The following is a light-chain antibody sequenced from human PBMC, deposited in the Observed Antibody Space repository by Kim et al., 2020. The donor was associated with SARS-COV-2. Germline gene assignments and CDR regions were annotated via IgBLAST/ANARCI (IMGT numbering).Light chain of an antibody. CDR3: QQRSNWPLT. J-gene: IGKJ4*01. CDR1: RTVSGF. V-gene: IGKV3-11*01. CDR2: DTS. Sequence: WSPGERATLSCRASRTVSGFLAWYQQKPGQAPRLLIYDTSNRATGIPARFSGSMSGTDFTLTISSLEPEDFAVYYCQQRSNWPLTFGGGTKVDIK.